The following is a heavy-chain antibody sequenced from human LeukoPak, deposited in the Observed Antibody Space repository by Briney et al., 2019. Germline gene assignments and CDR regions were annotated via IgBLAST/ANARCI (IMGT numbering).Heavy chain of an antibody. J-gene: IGHJ4*02. CDR3: ARGAAAGTVGFDY. CDR2: IYYSGST. CDR1: GGSISSYY. Sequence: SETLSLTCTVSGGSISSYYWSWIRQPPGKGLEWIGYIYYSGSTNYNPSLKSRVPTSVDTSTNQFSLKLSSVTAADTAVYYCARGAAAGTVGFDYWGQGTLVTVSS. V-gene: IGHV4-59*01. D-gene: IGHD6-13*01.